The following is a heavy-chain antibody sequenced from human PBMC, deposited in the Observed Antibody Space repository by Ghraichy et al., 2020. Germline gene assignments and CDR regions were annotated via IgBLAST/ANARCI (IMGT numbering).Heavy chain of an antibody. CDR2: ISYDGSNK. V-gene: IGHV3-30-3*01. CDR1: GFTFSSYA. D-gene: IGHD2-21*02. Sequence: AGSLRLSCAASGFTFSSYAMHWVRQAPGKGLEWVAVISYDGSNKYYADSVKGRFTISRDNSKNTLYLQMNSLRAEDTAVYYCARDGGVVTANFVYYYYGMDVWGQGTTVTVSS. J-gene: IGHJ6*02. CDR3: ARDGGVVTANFVYYYYGMDV.